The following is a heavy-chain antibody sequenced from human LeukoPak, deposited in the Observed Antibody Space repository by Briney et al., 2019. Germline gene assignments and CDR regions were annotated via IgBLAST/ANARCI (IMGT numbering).Heavy chain of an antibody. CDR1: GGAFSSYT. CDR2: IIPILGIA. CDR3: VGEAYYDSSASYYFDY. V-gene: IGHV1-69*02. Sequence: SVKVSCKASGGAFSSYTISWVRQAPGQGLEWMGRIIPILGIANYAQKFQGRVTITADKSTSTAYMELSSLRSEDTAVYYCVGEAYYDSSASYYFDYWGQGTVVTVSS. J-gene: IGHJ4*02. D-gene: IGHD3-22*01.